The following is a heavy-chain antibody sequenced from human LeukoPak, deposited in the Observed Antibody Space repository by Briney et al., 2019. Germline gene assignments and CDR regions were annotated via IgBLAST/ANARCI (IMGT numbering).Heavy chain of an antibody. V-gene: IGHV3-23*01. CDR1: GFTFSSYA. CDR3: ASGRPFDY. D-gene: IGHD1-26*01. J-gene: IGHJ4*02. Sequence: PGGSLRLSCAASGFTFSSYAMSWVRQAPGKGLVLVSSISGSRGSTYYAHSVKGRFTISRDNSKNTLYLQMNSLRAEDTAVYYCASGRPFDYWGQGTLVTVSS. CDR2: ISGSRGST.